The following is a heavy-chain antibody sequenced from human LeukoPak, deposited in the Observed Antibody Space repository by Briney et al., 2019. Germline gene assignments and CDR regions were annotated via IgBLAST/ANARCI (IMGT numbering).Heavy chain of an antibody. CDR1: GGTVSSYA. V-gene: IGHV1-69*04. CDR3: ARDSGYYDSSGYDIPRLDP. CDR2: IIPILGIA. J-gene: IGHJ5*02. Sequence: GASVKVSCKASGGTVSSYAISWVRQAPGQGLEWMGRIIPILGIANYAQKFQGRVTITADKSTSTAYMELSSLRSEDTAVYYCARDSGYYDSSGYDIPRLDPWGQGTLVTVSS. D-gene: IGHD3-22*01.